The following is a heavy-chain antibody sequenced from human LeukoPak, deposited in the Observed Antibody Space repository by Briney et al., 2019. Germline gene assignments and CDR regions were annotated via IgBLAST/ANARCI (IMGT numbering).Heavy chain of an antibody. Sequence: PGRSLRLSCAASGFTFSSYGMHWVREAPGKGLEWVAVISYDGSNKYYADSVKGRFTISRDNSKNTLYLQMNSLRAEDTAVYYCAKDDFGYGSGSSPSYFDYWGQGTLVTASS. J-gene: IGHJ4*02. D-gene: IGHD3-10*01. CDR2: ISYDGSNK. CDR1: GFTFSSYG. CDR3: AKDDFGYGSGSSPSYFDY. V-gene: IGHV3-30*18.